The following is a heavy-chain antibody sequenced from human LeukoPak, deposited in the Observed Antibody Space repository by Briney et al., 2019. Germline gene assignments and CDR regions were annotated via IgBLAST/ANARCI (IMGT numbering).Heavy chain of an antibody. CDR2: ISGSGGTI. D-gene: IGHD1-1*01. CDR3: ARVRFELNDRALNFFYYMDV. V-gene: IGHV3-11*01. CDR1: GFTFSDYY. J-gene: IGHJ6*03. Sequence: GGSLRLSCAASGFTFSDYYMNWVRQAPGRGLEWISYISGSGGTINYADSLKGRFTISRDNAKNSVYLQMNSLRAEDTAGYYCARVRFELNDRALNFFYYMDVGGKGATVTVSS.